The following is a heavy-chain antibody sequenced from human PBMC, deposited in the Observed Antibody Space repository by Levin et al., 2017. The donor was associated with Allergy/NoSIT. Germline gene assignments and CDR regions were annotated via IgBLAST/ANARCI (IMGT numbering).Heavy chain of an antibody. CDR3: ARDPYGAEYGYGMDG. J-gene: IGHJ6*02. V-gene: IGHV3-7*03. D-gene: IGHD3-10*01. CDR2: IKQDESET. Sequence: GGSLRLSCAASGFSFSNYWMSWVRQIPGKGLQWVGDIKQDESETVYVDSVKGRFTISRDNARNSLFLQMNSLRVEDTAVYYCARDPYGAEYGYGMDGWGQGTTVTVSS. CDR1: GFSFSNYW.